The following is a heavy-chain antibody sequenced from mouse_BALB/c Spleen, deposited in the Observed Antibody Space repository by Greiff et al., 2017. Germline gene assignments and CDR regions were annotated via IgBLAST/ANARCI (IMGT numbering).Heavy chain of an antibody. CDR1: GYTFTSYW. J-gene: IGHJ4*01. Sequence: VKLMESGAELARPGASVKLSCKASGYTFTSYWMQWVKQRPGQGLEWIGAIYPGDGDTRYTQKFKGKATLTADKSSSTAYMQLSSLASEDSAVYYCARWGNGYYAMDYWGQGTSVTVSS. D-gene: IGHD2-3*01. V-gene: IGHV1-87*01. CDR2: IYPGDGDT. CDR3: ARWGNGYYAMDY.